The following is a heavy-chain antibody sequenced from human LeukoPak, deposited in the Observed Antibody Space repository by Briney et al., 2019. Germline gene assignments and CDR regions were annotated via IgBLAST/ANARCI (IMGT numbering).Heavy chain of an antibody. CDR2: LSDTGGST. CDR3: ARDYNWNELLWY. CDR1: GITLSNYG. D-gene: IGHD1-1*01. J-gene: IGHJ4*02. V-gene: IGHV3-23*01. Sequence: GGSLRLSCAVSGITLSNYGMSWVRQAPGKGLEWVAGLSDTGGSTNYADSVKGRFTISRDNPKNTLYLQMNSLRAEDTAVYYCARDYNWNELLWYWGQGTLATVSS.